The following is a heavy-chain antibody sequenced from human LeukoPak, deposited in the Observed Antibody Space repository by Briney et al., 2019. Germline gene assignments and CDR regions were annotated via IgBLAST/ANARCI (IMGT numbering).Heavy chain of an antibody. D-gene: IGHD1-26*01. J-gene: IGHJ4*02. V-gene: IGHV3-23*01. CDR2: ISGSGGST. CDR3: AKDGGGWELHYYFDY. CDR1: GFTFSSYA. Sequence: GGSLRLSCAASGFTFSSYAMSWVRQAPGKGLEWVSAISGSGGSTYYADSVKGRFTISRDNSKNTLYLQMNSLRAEDTAVYYCAKDGGGWELHYYFDYWGQGTLVTVSS.